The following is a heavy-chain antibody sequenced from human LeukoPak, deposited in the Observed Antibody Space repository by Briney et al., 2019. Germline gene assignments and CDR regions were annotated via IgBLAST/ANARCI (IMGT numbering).Heavy chain of an antibody. D-gene: IGHD3-10*01. J-gene: IGHJ6*03. CDR2: IYYSGSN. Sequence: SETLPLTCTVSGCSISSYYWSWIRQPPGKGLEWIGYIYYSGSNNYNPSLKSRVTISVDTSKNQFSLKLISVTAADTAVYYCARASGSYYKGDYYYYMDVWGKGTTVTVSS. V-gene: IGHV4-59*01. CDR1: GCSISSYY. CDR3: ARASGSYYKGDYYYYMDV.